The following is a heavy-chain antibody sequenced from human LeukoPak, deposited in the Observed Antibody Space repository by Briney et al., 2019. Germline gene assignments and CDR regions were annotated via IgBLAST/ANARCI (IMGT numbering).Heavy chain of an antibody. CDR3: AKVPQATVTTYGALAKYYFDY. V-gene: IGHV3-23*01. J-gene: IGHJ4*02. D-gene: IGHD4-17*01. CDR2: ISGSGGST. Sequence: GGSLRLSCAASGFTFSSYAMSWVRQAPGKGLERVSAISGSGGSTYYADSVKGRFTISRDNSKNTLYLQMNSLRAEDTAVYYCAKVPQATVTTYGALAKYYFDYWGQGTLVTVSS. CDR1: GFTFSSYA.